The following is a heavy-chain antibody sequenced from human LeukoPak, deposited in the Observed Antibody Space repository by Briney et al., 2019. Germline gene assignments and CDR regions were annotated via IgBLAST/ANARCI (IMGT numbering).Heavy chain of an antibody. D-gene: IGHD4-17*01. CDR1: GFPFSGYW. V-gene: IGHV3-7*01. J-gene: IGHJ5*02. CDR2: IKQDGSEK. CDR3: ARAPGEGWFDP. Sequence: GGSLLLSCAASGFPFSGYWMSWVRQAPGKGLEWVASIKQDGSEKYYVDSVKGRFTISRDNAKNSLYLQMNSLRAEDTALYYCARAPGEGWFDPWGQGTLVTVSS.